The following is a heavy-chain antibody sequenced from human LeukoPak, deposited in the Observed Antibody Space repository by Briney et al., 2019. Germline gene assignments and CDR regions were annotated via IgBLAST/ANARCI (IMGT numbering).Heavy chain of an antibody. J-gene: IGHJ4*02. CDR3: AKDPDYDILTGSHYFDY. V-gene: IGHV3-23*01. D-gene: IGHD3-9*01. CDR1: GFTFSSYA. CDR2: ISGSGDST. Sequence: PGGSLRLSCAASGFTFSSYAMSWVRQAPGKGLEWVSAISGSGDSTYYADSVKGRFTISRDNSKNTLYLQMNSLRAEDTAVYYCAKDPDYDILTGSHYFDYWGQGTLVTVSS.